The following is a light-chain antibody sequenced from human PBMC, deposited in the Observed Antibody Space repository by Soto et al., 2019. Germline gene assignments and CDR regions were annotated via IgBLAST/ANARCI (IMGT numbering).Light chain of an antibody. CDR2: AAS. Sequence: DIQMTQSPSSLSASVGDRVTITCRASQSISSYLNWYQQKPGKAPKVLIYAASSLQSGVPFRFSGSRSGTDFTLTISSLQPEDFATYFCQQSYSIPWTFGQGTKVE. CDR3: QQSYSIPWT. CDR1: QSISSY. V-gene: IGKV1-39*01. J-gene: IGKJ1*01.